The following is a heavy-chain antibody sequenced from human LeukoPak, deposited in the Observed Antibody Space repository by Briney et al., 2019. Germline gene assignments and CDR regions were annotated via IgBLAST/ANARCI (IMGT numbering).Heavy chain of an antibody. V-gene: IGHV3-30*04. Sequence: PGQSLTLSCAASALTFSSYAMHWVRHAPGKGLEWVTFISTVVTVKDYADSVKGRFTIFRDNSKNTVSLQMTSLRCNDTALYYCARDCTMIRATIISWSLDLWGRGTLLTVSS. CDR3: ARDCTMIRATIISWSLDL. D-gene: IGHD3-10*01. CDR1: ALTFSSYA. J-gene: IGHJ2*01. CDR2: ISTVVTVK.